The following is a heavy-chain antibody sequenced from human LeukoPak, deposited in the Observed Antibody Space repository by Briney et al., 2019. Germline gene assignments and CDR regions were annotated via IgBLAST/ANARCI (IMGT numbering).Heavy chain of an antibody. V-gene: IGHV4-34*01. D-gene: IGHD2-2*01. CDR2: INHSGST. CDR1: GGSFSGYY. J-gene: IGHJ6*03. Sequence: SETLSLTCAVYGGSFSGYYWSWIRQPPGKGLEWIGEINHSGSTNYNPSLKSRVTISVDTSKNQFSLKLSSVTAADTAVYYCARVSACSSTSYPYYYYYMDVWGKGTTVTVSS. CDR3: ARVSACSSTSYPYYYYYMDV.